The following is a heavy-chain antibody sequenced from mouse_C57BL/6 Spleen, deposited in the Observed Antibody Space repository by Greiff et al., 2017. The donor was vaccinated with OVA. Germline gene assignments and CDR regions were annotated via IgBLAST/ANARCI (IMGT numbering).Heavy chain of an antibody. D-gene: IGHD2-4*01. CDR3: ARDYRFAY. J-gene: IGHJ3*01. V-gene: IGHV1-26*01. Sequence: TQSHGKSLEWIGDINPNNGGTSYNQKFKGKATLTVDKSSSTAYMELRSLTSEDSAVYYCARDYRFAYWGQGTLVTVSA. CDR2: INPNNGGT.